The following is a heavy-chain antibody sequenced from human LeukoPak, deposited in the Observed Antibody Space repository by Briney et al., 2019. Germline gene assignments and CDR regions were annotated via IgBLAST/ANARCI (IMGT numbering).Heavy chain of an antibody. CDR1: GGSISSTTYS. D-gene: IGHD4-23*01. V-gene: IGHV4-39*01. CDR2: IYHDGST. Sequence: SSETLSLTCSVSGGSISSTTYSWGWIRQPPGKGLEWIGTIYHDGSTYHKRSLNSRVTISVDMSKKQFSLKLSSVTAADTAVYYCARLSFTSVTRGCFDPWGQGTLVTVSS. CDR3: ARLSFTSVTRGCFDP. J-gene: IGHJ5*02.